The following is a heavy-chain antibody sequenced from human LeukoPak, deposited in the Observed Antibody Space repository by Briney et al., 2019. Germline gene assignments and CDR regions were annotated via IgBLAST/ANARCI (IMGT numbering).Heavy chain of an antibody. D-gene: IGHD6-19*01. J-gene: IGHJ4*02. V-gene: IGHV3-21*01. CDR2: ISSGSNDI. CDR1: GFTFSNYY. Sequence: GGSLRLSCAASGFTFSNYYMNWVRQAPGKGLEWVSSISSGSNDIYYADSLKGRFTISRDNAKNSLYLQMSSLRSEDTAVYYCATGVRGYNSAPDYWGQGTLVTVSP. CDR3: ATGVRGYNSAPDY.